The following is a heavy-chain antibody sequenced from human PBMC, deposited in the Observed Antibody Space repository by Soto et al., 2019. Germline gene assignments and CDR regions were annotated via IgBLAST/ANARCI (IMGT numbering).Heavy chain of an antibody. J-gene: IGHJ6*02. CDR2: ITTTSSTM. CDR3: ARDSSGRQYYGMDV. Sequence: LRLSCTPSGFIFSDYSMNWVRQAPGKGLEWISYITTTSSTMYYADSVKGRFTISRDNAKNSLYLQMDSLRDEDTAVYYCARDSSGRQYYGMDVWGQGTTVTVSS. CDR1: GFIFSDYS. V-gene: IGHV3-48*02. D-gene: IGHD3-22*01.